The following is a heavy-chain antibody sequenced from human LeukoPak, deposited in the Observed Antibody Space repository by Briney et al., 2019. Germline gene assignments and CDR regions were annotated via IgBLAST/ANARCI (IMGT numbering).Heavy chain of an antibody. CDR1: GFTFSSYW. V-gene: IGHV3-7*01. D-gene: IGHD3-3*01. CDR3: ARDRGYYDFWSGYSVVPYFDY. CDR2: IKQDGSEK. J-gene: IGHJ4*02. Sequence: GGSLRLSCAASGFTFSSYWMSWVRQAPGKGLEWVANIKQDGSEKYYVDSVKGRFTISRDNAKNSLYLQMNSLRAEDTAVYYCARDRGYYDFWSGYSVVPYFDYWGQGTLVTVSS.